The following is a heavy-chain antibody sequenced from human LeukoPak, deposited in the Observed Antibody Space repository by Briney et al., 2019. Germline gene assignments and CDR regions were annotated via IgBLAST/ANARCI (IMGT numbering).Heavy chain of an antibody. CDR3: ARGRDGRNYYYYYMDV. D-gene: IGHD1-26*01. Sequence: SVKVSCKASGGTFSSYAISWVRQAPGQGLEWMGGIIPIFGTANYAQKFQGRVTITADKSTSTAYMELSSLRSEDTAVYYCARGRDGRNYYYYYMDVWGKGTTVTVSS. V-gene: IGHV1-69*06. CDR2: IIPIFGTA. CDR1: GGTFSSYA. J-gene: IGHJ6*03.